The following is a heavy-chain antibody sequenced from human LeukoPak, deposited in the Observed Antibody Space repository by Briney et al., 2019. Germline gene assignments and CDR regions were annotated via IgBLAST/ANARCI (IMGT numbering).Heavy chain of an antibody. CDR3: AKITMATTPNF. D-gene: IGHD3-10*01. J-gene: IGHJ4*02. CDR2: IYENGGTT. CDR1: GFTFRSHA. Sequence: PGGSLRLSCVGSGFTFRSHAMSWVRQAPEKGLEFVSGIYENGGTTYYADSVKGRFSISRDNSRNTLYLQMSDLRAEDTAVYYCAKITMATTPNFWGQGTLVTVSS. V-gene: IGHV3-23*01.